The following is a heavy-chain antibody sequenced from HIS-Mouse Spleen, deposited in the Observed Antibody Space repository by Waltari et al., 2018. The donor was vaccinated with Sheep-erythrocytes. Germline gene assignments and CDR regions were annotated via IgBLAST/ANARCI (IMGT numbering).Heavy chain of an antibody. Sequence: GKGLEWIGYIYYSGSTYYNPSLKSRVTISVDTSKNQFSLKLSSVTAADTAVYYCARALIITMVRGVTSNWFDPWGQGTLVTVSS. J-gene: IGHJ5*02. V-gene: IGHV4-31*02. CDR3: ARALIITMVRGVTSNWFDP. D-gene: IGHD3-10*01. CDR2: IYYSGST.